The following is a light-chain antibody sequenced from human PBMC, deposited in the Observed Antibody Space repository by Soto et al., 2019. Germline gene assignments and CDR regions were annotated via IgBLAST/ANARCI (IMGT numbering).Light chain of an antibody. Sequence: DIVMTQSPDSLAVSLGERATINCKSSQSVLSSSNNKNFLAWYQQKPGQSPKLLIYWASTRESGVPDRFSGSGSGPDFTLTISSLQAEDVAVYYCQQYYSIPYTFGQGTKLEIK. CDR1: QSVLSSSNNKNF. CDR3: QQYYSIPYT. J-gene: IGKJ2*01. V-gene: IGKV4-1*01. CDR2: WAS.